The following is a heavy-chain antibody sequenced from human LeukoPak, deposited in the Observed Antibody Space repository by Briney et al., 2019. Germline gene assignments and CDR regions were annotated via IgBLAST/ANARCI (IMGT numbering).Heavy chain of an antibody. J-gene: IGHJ4*02. CDR3: ARERRVLRFLEWLPYPYYFGY. CDR1: GGSFSGYY. V-gene: IGHV4-34*01. D-gene: IGHD3-3*01. CDR2: INHSGST. Sequence: SETLSLTCAVYGGSFSGYYWSWIRQPPGKGLEWIGEINHSGSTNYNPSLKSRVTISVDTSKNQFSLKLSSVTAADTAVYYCARERRVLRFLEWLPYPYYFGYWGQGTLVTVSS.